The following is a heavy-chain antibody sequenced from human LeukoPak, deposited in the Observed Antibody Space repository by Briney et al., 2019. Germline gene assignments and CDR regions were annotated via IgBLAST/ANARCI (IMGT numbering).Heavy chain of an antibody. CDR2: ISWNSGSI. Sequence: GRSLRLSCAASGFTFDDYAMHWVRQAPGKGLEWVSGISWNSGSIGYADSVKGRFTISRDNSKNTLYLQMNSLRAEDTAVYYCASEIAVVRGVPEQTWGQGTLVTVSS. D-gene: IGHD3-10*01. J-gene: IGHJ5*02. CDR3: ASEIAVVRGVPEQT. V-gene: IGHV3-9*01. CDR1: GFTFDDYA.